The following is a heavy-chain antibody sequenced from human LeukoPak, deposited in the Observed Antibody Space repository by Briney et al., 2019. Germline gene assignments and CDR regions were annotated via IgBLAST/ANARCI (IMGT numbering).Heavy chain of an antibody. J-gene: IGHJ5*02. CDR1: GCTFSDYS. V-gene: IGHV1-18*01. CDR3: ARVTTVTRSPWSWGPKKIGQEVNWFDP. D-gene: IGHD4-17*01. Sequence: ASVKVSCKASGCTFSDYSITWVRQAPGQGLEWMGWISPYNADTNYAQNFQGGVTMTTDRSTRTAYMELRNLRSDDTAVYYCARVTTVTRSPWSWGPKKIGQEVNWFDPWGQGTLITVS. CDR2: ISPYNADT.